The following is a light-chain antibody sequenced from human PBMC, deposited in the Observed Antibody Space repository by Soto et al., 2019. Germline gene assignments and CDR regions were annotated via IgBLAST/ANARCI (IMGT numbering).Light chain of an antibody. V-gene: IGKV1-5*01. CDR2: HAS. CDR1: QSISNH. J-gene: IGKJ2*03. CDR3: QQYNAYYS. Sequence: DIQMTQSPSSLSASVEDRVIITCRASQSISNHLNWYQQKPGKAPKVLIYHASNLQSGVPSRFSGTGSGTEFTLTISSLQPEDFATYYCQQYNAYYSFGQGTKVDI.